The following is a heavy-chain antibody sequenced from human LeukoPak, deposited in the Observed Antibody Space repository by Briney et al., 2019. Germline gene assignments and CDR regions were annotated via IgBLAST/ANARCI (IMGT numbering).Heavy chain of an antibody. D-gene: IGHD4/OR15-4a*01. CDR1: GYTFTSYG. V-gene: IGHV1-18*01. Sequence: ASVKVSCKASGYTFTSYGISWVRQAPGQGLEWMGWISAYNGNTNYAQKLQGRVTMTTDTSTSAAYMELRSLRSDDTAVYYCARVVDDSLTIQFDYWGQGTLVTVSS. CDR3: ARVVDDSLTIQFDY. J-gene: IGHJ4*02. CDR2: ISAYNGNT.